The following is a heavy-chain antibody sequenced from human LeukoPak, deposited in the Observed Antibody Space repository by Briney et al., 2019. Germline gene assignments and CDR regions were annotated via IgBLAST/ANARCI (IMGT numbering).Heavy chain of an antibody. CDR1: GFTFSSYW. D-gene: IGHD3-10*01. CDR2: IKQDGSEK. V-gene: IGHV3-7*01. Sequence: GGSLRLSCSASGFTFSSYWMSWVRQAPGKGLEWVANIKQDGSEKYYVDSVKGRFTISRDNAKNSLSLQMNSLRVEDTAVYYCARMDIGLVRDWGQGTLVTVSS. CDR3: ARMDIGLVRD. J-gene: IGHJ4*02.